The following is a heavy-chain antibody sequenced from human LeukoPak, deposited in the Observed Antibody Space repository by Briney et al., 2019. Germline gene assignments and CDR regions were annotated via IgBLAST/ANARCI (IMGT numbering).Heavy chain of an antibody. J-gene: IGHJ3*02. V-gene: IGHV3-30*02. CDR1: GFTFSSYG. CDR3: AKEKRITIFGVVDMGDAFDI. D-gene: IGHD3-3*01. CDR2: IRYDGSNK. Sequence: SGGSLRLSCAASGFTFSSYGMHWVRQAPGKGLEWVAFIRYDGSNKYYADSVKGRFTISRDNSKNTLYLQMNSLRAEDTAVYYCAKEKRITIFGVVDMGDAFDIWGQGTMVTVSS.